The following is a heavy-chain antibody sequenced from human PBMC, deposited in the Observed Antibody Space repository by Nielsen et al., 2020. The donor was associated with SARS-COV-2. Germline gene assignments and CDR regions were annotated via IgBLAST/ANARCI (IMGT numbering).Heavy chain of an antibody. D-gene: IGHD3-22*01. J-gene: IGHJ4*02. Sequence: SETLSLTCTVSGGSISSSSYYWSWIRQPPGKGLEWIGYIYYSGSTNYNPSLKSRVTISLDTSKNQLSLKLNSVTAADTAMYYCARLRSDSSGYSPFDYWGQGTLVTVSS. CDR2: IYYSGST. CDR1: GGSISSSSYY. V-gene: IGHV4-61*05. CDR3: ARLRSDSSGYSPFDY.